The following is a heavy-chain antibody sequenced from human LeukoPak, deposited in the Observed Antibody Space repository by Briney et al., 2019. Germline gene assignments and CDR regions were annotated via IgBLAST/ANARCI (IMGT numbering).Heavy chain of an antibody. J-gene: IGHJ5*02. Sequence: TSETLSLTCAVYGGSFSGYYWSWIRQPPGKGLEWIGEINHSGSTNYNPSLKSRVTISVDTSKNQFSLKLSSVTAADTAVYYCARGLIVVVPAATPTRRWFDPWGQGTLVTVSS. CDR1: GGSFSGYY. CDR3: ARGLIVVVPAATPTRRWFDP. CDR2: INHSGST. V-gene: IGHV4-34*01. D-gene: IGHD2-2*01.